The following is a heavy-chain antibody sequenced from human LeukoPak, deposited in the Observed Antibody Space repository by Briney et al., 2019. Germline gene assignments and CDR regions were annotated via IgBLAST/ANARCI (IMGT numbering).Heavy chain of an antibody. D-gene: IGHD3-3*02. CDR1: GGSISRSTYY. CDR2: IYYSGST. V-gene: IGHV4-39*01. Sequence: PSETLSLTCTVSGGSISRSTYYWGWFRQPPGKGLEWIGTIYYSGSTDYSPSLKSRATISLDTSKNQFSLHLTSVTAADTAVYYCARQLAGLAPPGFIDSWGQGTLVTVSS. CDR3: ARQLAGLAPPGFIDS. J-gene: IGHJ4*02.